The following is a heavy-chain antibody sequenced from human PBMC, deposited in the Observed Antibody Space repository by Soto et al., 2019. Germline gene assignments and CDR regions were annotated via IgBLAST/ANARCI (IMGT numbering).Heavy chain of an antibody. CDR2: TRNKANRYTT. V-gene: IGHV3-72*01. J-gene: IGHJ4*02. CDR1: GFSFSDHY. D-gene: IGHD3-3*01. CDR3: GRVGDYNFWSGPDY. Sequence: EVQLVESGGGLVQPGGSLRLSCAASGFSFSDHYMDWVHQAPGKGLEWVARTRNKANRYTTEYAASVKGRFTISRDDSKNSLYLQMSSLQTEDTAVYYCGRVGDYNFWSGPDYWGQGTLVTVSS.